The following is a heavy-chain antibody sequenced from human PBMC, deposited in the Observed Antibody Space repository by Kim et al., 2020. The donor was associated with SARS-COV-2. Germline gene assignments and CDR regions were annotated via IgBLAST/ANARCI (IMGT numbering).Heavy chain of an antibody. V-gene: IGHV3-73*01. CDR3: VSFASGY. CDR2: VRSKSKSYAT. CDR1: GFTFTDSS. Sequence: GGSLRLSCAASGFTFTDSSIHWVRQASGKGLEWVGSVRSKSKSYATGYAASVKGSFTISRDDSKNTAYLQMNSLKTEDTAVYYCVSFASGYWGQGTVVNV. J-gene: IGHJ4*02.